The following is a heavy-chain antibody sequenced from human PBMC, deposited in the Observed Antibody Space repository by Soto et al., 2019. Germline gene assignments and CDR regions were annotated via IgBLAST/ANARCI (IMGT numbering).Heavy chain of an antibody. J-gene: IGHJ6*02. CDR3: AKDKVGAPQFYGMDI. CDR1: GFTFDDYA. CDR2: ISWNSGRI. Sequence: LRLSCAASGFTFDDYAMHWVRQVPGKGLEWVSGISWNSGRISYADSVKGRFTISRDNAKNSLYLQMNGLRSEDTAFYYCAKDKVGAPQFYGMDIWGHGTTVTVSS. V-gene: IGHV3-9*01. D-gene: IGHD1-26*01.